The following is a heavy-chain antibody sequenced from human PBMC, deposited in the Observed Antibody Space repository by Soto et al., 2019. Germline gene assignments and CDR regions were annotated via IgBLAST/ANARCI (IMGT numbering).Heavy chain of an antibody. CDR3: ARQRTSVVTQAYFDV. CDR2: INQSGST. J-gene: IGHJ4*02. D-gene: IGHD2-21*02. Sequence: SETLSLTCAVYSESFSKYYWNWIRQSPGKGLEWIGEINQSGSTNYNPSLKSRVTISIDTSKNQFSLKLNSVTAADTALYFCARQRTSVVTQAYFDVWGPGSLVTVSS. V-gene: IGHV4-34*01. CDR1: SESFSKYY.